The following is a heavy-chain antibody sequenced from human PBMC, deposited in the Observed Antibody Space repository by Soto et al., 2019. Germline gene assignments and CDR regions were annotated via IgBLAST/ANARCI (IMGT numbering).Heavy chain of an antibody. V-gene: IGHV4-59*01. CDR1: GGSISSYY. Sequence: SETLSLTCTVSGGSISSYYWSWIRQPPGKGLEWIGYIYYSGSTNYNPSLKSRVTISVDTSKDQFSLKLSSVTAADTAVYYWARDLWYYDFWSGPPVPDVWGKGTTVTVS. J-gene: IGHJ6*03. CDR3: ARDLWYYDFWSGPPVPDV. CDR2: IYYSGST. D-gene: IGHD3-3*01.